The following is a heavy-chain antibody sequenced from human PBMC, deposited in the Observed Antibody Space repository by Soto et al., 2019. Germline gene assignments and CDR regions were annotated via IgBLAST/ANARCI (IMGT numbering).Heavy chain of an antibody. Sequence: PGESLKISXKGSGYSFTSYWIGWVRQMPGKGLEWMGIIYPGDSDTRYSPSFQGQVTISADKSISTAYLQWSSLKASDTAMYYCARYLAAAVRAFDIWGQGTMVTVSS. V-gene: IGHV5-51*01. CDR3: ARYLAAAVRAFDI. D-gene: IGHD6-13*01. CDR2: IYPGDSDT. CDR1: GYSFTSYW. J-gene: IGHJ3*02.